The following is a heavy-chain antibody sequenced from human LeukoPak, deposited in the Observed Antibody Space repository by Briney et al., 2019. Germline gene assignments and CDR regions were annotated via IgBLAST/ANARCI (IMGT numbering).Heavy chain of an antibody. V-gene: IGHV4-59*01. D-gene: IGHD5/OR15-5a*01. CDR1: NDSINNYY. Sequence: SVTLTLTCTVSNDSINNYYWSWIRQPPGKGLEWIGDIYYSGNTNYNPSLKSRVTISLDTSKNQFSLKLSSVTAADTAVYSCAKKYNVYGEWIDYWAQGTLVTVSS. J-gene: IGHJ4*02. CDR3: AKKYNVYGEWIDY. CDR2: IYYSGNT.